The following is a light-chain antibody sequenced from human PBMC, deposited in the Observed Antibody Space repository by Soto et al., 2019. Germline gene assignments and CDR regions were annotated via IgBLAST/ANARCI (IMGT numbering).Light chain of an antibody. Sequence: DIQLTQSPSFLSASVGDRVTITCRASQSISRYLNWYQQXPGKAPNVLIYDASSLQSGVPSRCSGIGSGKEFTITISSLQHDDFATYYYQQYNSHWTFGQGTKVDIK. CDR2: DAS. J-gene: IGKJ1*01. CDR1: QSISRY. CDR3: QQYNSHWT. V-gene: IGKV1-9*01.